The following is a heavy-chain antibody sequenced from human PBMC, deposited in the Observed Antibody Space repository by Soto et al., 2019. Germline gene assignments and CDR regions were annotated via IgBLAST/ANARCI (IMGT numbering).Heavy chain of an antibody. J-gene: IGHJ4*02. Sequence: ASVKVSCKAFGYTFTGYYMHWVRQAPGQGLEWMGWINPNSSDTRYNSDTRYAQKFQGRVTMTRDTSISTAYMELSRLRSDDTAVYYCARLDSRTSARYYLDYWGQGTLVTVSS. CDR1: GYTFTGYY. V-gene: IGHV1-2*02. CDR2: INPNSSDTRYNSDT. CDR3: ARLDSRTSARYYLDY. D-gene: IGHD6-6*01.